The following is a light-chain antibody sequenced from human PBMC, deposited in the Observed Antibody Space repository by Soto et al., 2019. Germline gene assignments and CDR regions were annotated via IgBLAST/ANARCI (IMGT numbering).Light chain of an antibody. Sequence: DIQMTQSPSSLSASSGDRVTITCRASQGIRSSLNWYQQKPGKAPKPLIYAASSLHSGVPSRFSGSGSGTDFTLTISSLHPDDFATYYGQQSYITPQSCGQGTKVES. CDR2: AAS. J-gene: IGKJ1*01. V-gene: IGKV1-39*01. CDR1: QGIRSS. CDR3: QQSYITPQS.